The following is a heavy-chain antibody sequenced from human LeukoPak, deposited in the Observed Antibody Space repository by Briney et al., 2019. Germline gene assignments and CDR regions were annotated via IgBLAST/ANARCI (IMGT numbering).Heavy chain of an antibody. CDR1: GYTFTSYY. V-gene: IGHV1-46*03. CDR2: INPSGGST. Sequence: ASVKVSCKASGYTFTSYYMHWVRQAPGQGREWMGIINPSGGSTSYAQKFQGRITMTRDTSTSTVYMELSSLRSEDTAVYYCATYHLGYCSSTSCYSYAFDIWGQGTMVTVSS. CDR3: ATYHLGYCSSTSCYSYAFDI. J-gene: IGHJ3*02. D-gene: IGHD2-2*02.